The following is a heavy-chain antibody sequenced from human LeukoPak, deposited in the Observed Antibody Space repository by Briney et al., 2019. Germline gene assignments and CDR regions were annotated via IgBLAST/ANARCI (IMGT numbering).Heavy chain of an antibody. CDR3: ARDYYDILTGYTTLDY. D-gene: IGHD3-9*01. V-gene: IGHV4-4*07. Sequence: SETLSLTCTVSGGSISSYYWSWIRQPAGKGLEWIGRIYTSGSTNYNPSLKSRVTISVDTSKNQFSLKLSSVTAADTAVYYCARDYYDILTGYTTLDYWGQGTLVTVSS. J-gene: IGHJ4*02. CDR2: IYTSGST. CDR1: GGSISSYY.